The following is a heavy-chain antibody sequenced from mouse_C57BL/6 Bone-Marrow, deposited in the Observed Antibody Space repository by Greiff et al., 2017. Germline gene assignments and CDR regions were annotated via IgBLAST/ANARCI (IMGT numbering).Heavy chain of an antibody. Sequence: VQLKESGGGLVKPGGSLKLSCAASGFTFSSYAMSWVRQTPEKRLEWVATISDGGSYTYYPDNVKGRFTISRDNAKNNLYLQMSHLKSEDTAMYYCARDEGIYYDYFYAMDYWGQGTSVTVSS. J-gene: IGHJ4*01. CDR3: ARDEGIYYDYFYAMDY. CDR2: ISDGGSYT. D-gene: IGHD2-4*01. V-gene: IGHV5-4*01. CDR1: GFTFSSYA.